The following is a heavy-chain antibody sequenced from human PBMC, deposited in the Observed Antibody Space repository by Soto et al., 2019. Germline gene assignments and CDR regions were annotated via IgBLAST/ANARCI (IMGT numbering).Heavy chain of an antibody. Sequence: GGSLRLSCAASGFTFSSYGMHWVRQAPGKGLEWVAVIWYDGSNKYYADSVKGRFTISRDNSKNTLYLQMNSLRAEDTAVYYCARDPLDEFYTPQLGANYYYGMDVWGQGTTVTVSS. J-gene: IGHJ6*02. D-gene: IGHD1-1*01. CDR1: GFTFSSYG. CDR2: IWYDGSNK. CDR3: ARDPLDEFYTPQLGANYYYGMDV. V-gene: IGHV3-33*01.